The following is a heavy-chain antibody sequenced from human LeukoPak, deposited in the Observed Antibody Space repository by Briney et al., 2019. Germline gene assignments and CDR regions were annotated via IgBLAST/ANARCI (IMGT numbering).Heavy chain of an antibody. D-gene: IGHD3-3*01. CDR1: GGSISSGGYY. CDR3: ARSITIFGVVTGAYYYYGMDV. V-gene: IGHV4-31*03. CDR2: IYYSGST. J-gene: IGHJ6*02. Sequence: PSETLSLTCTVSGGSISSGGYYWSWIRQHPGKGLEWIVYIYYSGSTYYNPSLKSRVTISVDTSKNQFSLKLSSVTAADTAVYYCARSITIFGVVTGAYYYYGMDVWGQGTTVTVSS.